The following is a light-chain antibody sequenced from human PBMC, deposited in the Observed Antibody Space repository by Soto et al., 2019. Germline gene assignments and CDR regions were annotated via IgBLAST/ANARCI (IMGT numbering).Light chain of an antibody. J-gene: IGKJ3*01. Sequence: DIQLTQSPSSLSASVGGRVTSTCRVSQDISGNLNWYRQKPGKVPNLLIYSASNLRSGVPSRFSGSGSETDFTLTNSSLQPEDVATYYGQRTYKAPRFTFGPGTKVDIK. V-gene: IGKV1-27*01. CDR2: SAS. CDR1: QDISGN. CDR3: QRTYKAPRFT.